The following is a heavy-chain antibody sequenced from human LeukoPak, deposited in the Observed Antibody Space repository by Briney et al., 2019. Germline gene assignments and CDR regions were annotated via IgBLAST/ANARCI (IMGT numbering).Heavy chain of an antibody. CDR3: ARASTEYSSSPGRFDP. CDR1: GYSISSGYY. D-gene: IGHD6-6*01. CDR2: IYHSGST. V-gene: IGHV4-38-2*02. J-gene: IGHJ5*02. Sequence: PSETLSPTCTVSGYSISSGYYWGWIRQPPGKGLEWIGSIYHSGSTYYNPSLKSRVTISVDTFKNQFSLKLSSVTAADTAVYYCARASTEYSSSPGRFDPWGQGTLVTVSS.